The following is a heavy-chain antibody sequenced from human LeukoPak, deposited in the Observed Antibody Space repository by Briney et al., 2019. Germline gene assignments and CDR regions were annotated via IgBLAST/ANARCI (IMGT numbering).Heavy chain of an antibody. V-gene: IGHV4-34*01. J-gene: IGHJ4*02. CDR2: INHSGST. D-gene: IGHD1-1*01. CDR3: AGTLIDKFFDY. CDR1: GGSFSGYY. Sequence: ASETLSLTCAVYGGSFSGYYWSWIRQPPGKGLEWIGEINHSGSTNYNPSLKSRVTISVDTSKNQFSLKLSSVTAADTAVYYCAGTLIDKFFDYWGQGILVTVSS.